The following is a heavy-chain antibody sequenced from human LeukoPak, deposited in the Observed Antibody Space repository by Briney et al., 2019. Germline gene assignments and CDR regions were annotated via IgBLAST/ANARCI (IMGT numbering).Heavy chain of an antibody. D-gene: IGHD3-3*01. V-gene: IGHV4-39*01. J-gene: IGHJ6*02. CDR1: GGSISSSSYY. Sequence: SETLSLTCTVSGGSISSSSYYWGWIRQPPGKGLEWIGSIYYSGSTYYNPSLKSRVTISVDTSKNQFSLKLSSVTAADTAVYYCARGGTIFGVVILAPYYYGVDVWGQGTTVTVSS. CDR3: ARGGTIFGVVILAPYYYGVDV. CDR2: IYYSGST.